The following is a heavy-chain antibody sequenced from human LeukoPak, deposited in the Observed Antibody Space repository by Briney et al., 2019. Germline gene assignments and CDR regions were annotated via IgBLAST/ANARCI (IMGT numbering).Heavy chain of an antibody. J-gene: IGHJ4*02. V-gene: IGHV4-34*01. CDR2: INHSGST. CDR1: GGSFSGYY. Sequence: ASETLSLTCAVYGGSFSGYYWSWIRQPPGKGLEWIGEINHSGSTNYNPSLKSRVTISVDTSKNQFSLKLSSVTAADTAVYYCARLTPSWYFAYYFDYWGQGTLVTVSS. CDR3: ARLTPSWYFAYYFDY. D-gene: IGHD6-13*01.